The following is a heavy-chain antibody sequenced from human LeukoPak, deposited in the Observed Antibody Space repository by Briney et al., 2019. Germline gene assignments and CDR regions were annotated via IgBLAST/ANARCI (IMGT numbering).Heavy chain of an antibody. D-gene: IGHD2-15*01. J-gene: IGHJ4*02. CDR3: ARVGRNCSGGSCYSYIDY. CDR1: GFTFSSYA. Sequence: GGSLRLSCAASGFTFSSYAMHWVRQASGKGLEWVAVISYDGTNKYYADSVKGRFTISRDNSKNTLYLQMNSLRAEDTAVYYCARVGRNCSGGSCYSYIDYWGQGTLVTVSS. CDR2: ISYDGTNK. V-gene: IGHV3-30-3*01.